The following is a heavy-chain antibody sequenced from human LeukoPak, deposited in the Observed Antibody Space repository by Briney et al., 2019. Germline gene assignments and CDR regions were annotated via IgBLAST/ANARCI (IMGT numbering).Heavy chain of an antibody. J-gene: IGHJ5*02. CDR2: INHSGST. V-gene: IGHV4-34*01. D-gene: IGHD3-10*01. Sequence: GSLRLSCAASGFTFSDYYWSWIRQPPGKGLEWIGEINHSGSTNYNPSLKSRVTISVDTSKNQFSLKLSSVTAADTAVYYCARRTTPITMVRGYNWFDPWGQGTLVTVSS. CDR3: ARRTTPITMVRGYNWFDP. CDR1: GFTFSDYY.